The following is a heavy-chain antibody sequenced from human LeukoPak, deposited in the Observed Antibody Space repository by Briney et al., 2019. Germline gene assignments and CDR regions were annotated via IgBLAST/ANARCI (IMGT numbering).Heavy chain of an antibody. Sequence: GGSLRLSCAASGFTFDDYAMHWVRQAPGKGLEWVSLISWDGGSTYYADSVKGRFTISRDNSKNSLYLQMNSLRAEDTALYYCAKSLNYYDSSGVQHWGQGTLVTVSS. J-gene: IGHJ1*01. D-gene: IGHD3-22*01. CDR2: ISWDGGST. V-gene: IGHV3-43D*03. CDR1: GFTFDDYA. CDR3: AKSLNYYDSSGVQH.